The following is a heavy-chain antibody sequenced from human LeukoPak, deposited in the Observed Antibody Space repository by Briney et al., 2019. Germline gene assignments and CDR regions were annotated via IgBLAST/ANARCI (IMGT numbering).Heavy chain of an antibody. D-gene: IGHD4-17*01. CDR3: ARLLHDYGDYLALDI. V-gene: IGHV4-4*07. CDR2: IYTSGST. J-gene: IGHJ3*02. CDR1: GGSISSYY. Sequence: SETLSLTCTVSGGSISSYYWSWIRQPAGKGLEWIGRIYTSGSTNYNPSPKSRVTMSVDTSKNQFSLKLSSVTAADTAVYYCARLLHDYGDYLALDIWGQGTMVTVSS.